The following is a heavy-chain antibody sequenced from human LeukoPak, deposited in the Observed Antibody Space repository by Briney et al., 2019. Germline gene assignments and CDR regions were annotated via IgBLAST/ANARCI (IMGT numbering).Heavy chain of an antibody. CDR1: GGSFSGYY. CDR3: ARLTQRYDSSGYYYNYYYYMDV. D-gene: IGHD3-22*01. Sequence: PSETLSLTCAVYGGSFSGYYWSWIRQPPGKGPEWIGEINHSGSTNYNPSLKSRVTISVDTSKNQFSLKLSSVTAADTAVYYCARLTQRYDSSGYYYNYYYYMDVWGKGTTVTVSS. V-gene: IGHV4-34*01. CDR2: INHSGST. J-gene: IGHJ6*03.